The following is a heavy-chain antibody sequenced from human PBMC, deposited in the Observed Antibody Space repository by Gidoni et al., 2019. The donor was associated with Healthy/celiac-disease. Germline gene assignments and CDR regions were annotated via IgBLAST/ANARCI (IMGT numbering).Heavy chain of an antibody. V-gene: IGHV3-11*05. CDR2: ISSSSSYT. D-gene: IGHD6-19*01. CDR1: GFTFSDHY. CDR3: ARAEAARAKQWLVQGGYYFDY. Sequence: QVQLVESGGGLVKPGGSLRLSCAAPGFTFSDHYLSWFRQAPGKGLGWVSYISSSSSYTNYADSVKGRFTISRDNAKNSLYLQMNSLRAEDTAVYYCARAEAARAKQWLVQGGYYFDYWGQGTLVTVSS. J-gene: IGHJ4*02.